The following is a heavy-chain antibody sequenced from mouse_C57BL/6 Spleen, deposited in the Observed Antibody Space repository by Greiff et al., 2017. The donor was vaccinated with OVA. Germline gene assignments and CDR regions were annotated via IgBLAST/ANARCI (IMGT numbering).Heavy chain of an antibody. J-gene: IGHJ2*01. D-gene: IGHD2-4*01. V-gene: IGHV6-3*01. CDR1: GFTFSNYW. CDR2: ISLKSDHYAT. Sequence: EVQLVESGGGLVQPGGSMKLSCVASGFTFSNYWMNWVRQSPEQGLEWVSQISLKSDHYATHYAEPVKGRFTISRDDSKRSCYLQMNNLRAEDTGIYYCPEGDDDNYWGQGTTLTVSS. CDR3: PEGDDDNY.